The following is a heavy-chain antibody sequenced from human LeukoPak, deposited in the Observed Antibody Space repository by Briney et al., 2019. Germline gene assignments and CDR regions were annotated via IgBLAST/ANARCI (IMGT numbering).Heavy chain of an antibody. CDR1: GFTFHNYA. CDR3: AKDIGSGWSFDY. CDR2: IKGNGDTT. D-gene: IGHD6-19*01. Sequence: GWSLKLSCAASGFTFHNYAMHWVRQAPGKALEWASLIKGNGDTTYNAESVKRRFTISRDNSNNSLYLQINSLRSEDTALYYCAKDIGSGWSFDYWGQGTLVTVSS. V-gene: IGHV3-43*02. J-gene: IGHJ4*02.